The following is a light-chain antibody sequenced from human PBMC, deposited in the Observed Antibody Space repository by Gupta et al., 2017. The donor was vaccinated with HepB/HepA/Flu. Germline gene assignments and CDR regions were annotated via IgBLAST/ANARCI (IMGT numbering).Light chain of an antibody. CDR1: QSVNIW. CDR2: DAS. Sequence: EIVLTQFPATLSLSPGERATLSCRASQSVNIWLAWYQQKPGQAPRLLFRDASHRATGIPARCSGSGSGTDFPLIISSLEPEDFAVYYCQGRTNWLTFGGGTKVETK. CDR3: QGRTNWLT. J-gene: IGKJ4*01. V-gene: IGKV3-11*01.